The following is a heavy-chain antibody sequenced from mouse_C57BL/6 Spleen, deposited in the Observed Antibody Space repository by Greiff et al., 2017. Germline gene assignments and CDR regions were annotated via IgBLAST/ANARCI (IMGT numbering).Heavy chain of an antibody. Sequence: VKLMESGAELVRPGASVTLSCKASGYTFTDYEMHWVKQTPVHGLEWIGAIDPETGGTAYNQKFKGKAILTADKSSSTAYMELRSLTSEDSAVYYCTRRNPYYYGSSHWYFDVWGTGTTVTVSS. D-gene: IGHD1-1*01. CDR1: GYTFTDYE. CDR3: TRRNPYYYGSSHWYFDV. V-gene: IGHV1-15*01. CDR2: IDPETGGT. J-gene: IGHJ1*03.